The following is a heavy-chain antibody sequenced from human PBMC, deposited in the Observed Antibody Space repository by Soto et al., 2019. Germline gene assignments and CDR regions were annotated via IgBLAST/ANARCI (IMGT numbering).Heavy chain of an antibody. D-gene: IGHD2-2*01. Sequence: GSLRLSCAASGFTFSSYAMSWVRQAPGKGLEWVSAISGSGGSTYYADSVKGRFTISRDNSKNTLYLQMNSLRAEDTAVYYCAKRGGLSIVVVPAAMWGAFDIWGQGTMVTVSS. V-gene: IGHV3-23*01. CDR3: AKRGGLSIVVVPAAMWGAFDI. J-gene: IGHJ3*02. CDR2: ISGSGGST. CDR1: GFTFSSYA.